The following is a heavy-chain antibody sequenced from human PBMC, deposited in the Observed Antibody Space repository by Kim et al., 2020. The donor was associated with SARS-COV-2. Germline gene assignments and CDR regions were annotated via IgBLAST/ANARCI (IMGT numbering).Heavy chain of an antibody. CDR3: AHESLMRRVMDV. CDR2: INHSGIT. CDR1: GETFGGYY. V-gene: IGHV4-34*08. Sequence: SETLSITCAVYGETFGGYYWSWIRQPPGKGLEWIGEINHSGITNYNPSLKSRVTMSVDKSKSQFSLKLTSVTAADTAMYFCAHESLMRRVMDVWGQGTAVTVFS. J-gene: IGHJ6*02.